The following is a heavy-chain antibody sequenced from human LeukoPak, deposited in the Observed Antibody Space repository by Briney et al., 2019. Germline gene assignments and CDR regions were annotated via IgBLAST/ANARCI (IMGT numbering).Heavy chain of an antibody. CDR2: INTNTGNP. V-gene: IGHV7-4-1*02. J-gene: IGHJ4*02. CDR1: GYTFTSYA. CDR3: ARDTYPRYSSSWTPSDY. Sequence: ASVKVSCKASGYTFTSYAMNWVRQAPGQGLEWMGWINTNTGNPTYAQGFTGRFVFSLDTSVSTAYLQISSLKAEDTAVYYCARDTYPRYSSSWTPSDYWGQGTLVTVSS. D-gene: IGHD6-13*01.